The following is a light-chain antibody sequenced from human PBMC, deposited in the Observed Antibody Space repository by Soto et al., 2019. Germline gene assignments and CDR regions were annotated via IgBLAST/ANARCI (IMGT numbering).Light chain of an antibody. CDR1: SGHSSYA. CDR3: QTWGTGIRV. CDR2: LNSDGSH. Sequence: QPVLTQSPSASASLGASVKLTCTLSSGHSSYAIAWHQQQPEKGPRYLMKLNSDGSHSKGDGIPDRFSGSSSGAERYLTRSSLQSEDEADYYCQTWGTGIRVFGGGTKLTVL. V-gene: IGLV4-69*01. J-gene: IGLJ3*02.